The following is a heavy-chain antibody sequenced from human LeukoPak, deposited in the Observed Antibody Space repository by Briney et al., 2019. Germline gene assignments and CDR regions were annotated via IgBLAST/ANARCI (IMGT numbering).Heavy chain of an antibody. CDR1: GGSISSGGYS. CDR3: ASYYDFWSGYYSSPNSAFDI. V-gene: IGHV4-30-2*01. D-gene: IGHD3-3*01. CDR2: IYHSGST. J-gene: IGHJ3*02. Sequence: KSSETLSLTCAVSGGSISSGGYSWSWIRQPPGKGLECIGYIYHSGSTYYNPSLKSRVTISVDTSKNQFSLKLSSVTAADTAVYYCASYYDFWSGYYSSPNSAFDIWGQGTMVTVSS.